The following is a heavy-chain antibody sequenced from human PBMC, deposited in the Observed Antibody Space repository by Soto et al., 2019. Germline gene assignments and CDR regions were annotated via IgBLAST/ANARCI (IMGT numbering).Heavy chain of an antibody. CDR1: GLTFSSYA. J-gene: IGHJ4*02. Sequence: EVQLLESGGGLVQPGGSLSLSCAASGLTFSSYAMSWVGQAPGKGLEWVSAISGSGGSTYYADSVKGRFTISRDNSKNTLYLQMNSLRAEDTAVYYCAKLGTPNYYDSSGYYSLTPYYFDYWGQGTLVTVSS. D-gene: IGHD3-22*01. V-gene: IGHV3-23*01. CDR3: AKLGTPNYYDSSGYYSLTPYYFDY. CDR2: ISGSGGST.